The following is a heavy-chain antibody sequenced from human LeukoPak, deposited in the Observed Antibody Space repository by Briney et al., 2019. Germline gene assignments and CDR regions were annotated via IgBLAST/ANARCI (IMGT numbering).Heavy chain of an antibody. J-gene: IGHJ4*02. CDR3: ARDRRDYYDSSADFGY. V-gene: IGHV3-48*03. CDR1: GFTFSSYE. D-gene: IGHD3-22*01. CDR2: ISSSGSTI. Sequence: PGGSLRLSCAASGFTFSSYEMNWVRQAPGKGLEWVSYISSSGSTIYYADSVKGRFTISRDNAKNSLYLQVNSLRAEDTAVYYCARDRRDYYDSSADFGYWGQGTLVTVSS.